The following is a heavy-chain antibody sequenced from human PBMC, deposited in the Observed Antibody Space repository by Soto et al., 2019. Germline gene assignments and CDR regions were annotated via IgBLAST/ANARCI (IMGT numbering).Heavy chain of an antibody. V-gene: IGHV4-31*03. CDR3: ASGYYDILTGYPYFDY. Sequence: SETLSLTCTVSGGSISSGGYYWSWIRQHPGKGLEWIGYIYYSGSTYYNPSLKSRVTISVDTSKNQFSLKLSSVTAADTAVYYCASGYYDILTGYPYFDYWGQGTLVTVSS. CDR2: IYYSGST. J-gene: IGHJ4*02. CDR1: GGSISSGGYY. D-gene: IGHD3-9*01.